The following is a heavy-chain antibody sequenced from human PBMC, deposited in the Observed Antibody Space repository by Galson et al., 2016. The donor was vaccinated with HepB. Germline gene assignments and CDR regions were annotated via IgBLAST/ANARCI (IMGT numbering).Heavy chain of an antibody. CDR2: TYYRGSA. D-gene: IGHD3-16*01. J-gene: IGHJ5*02. Sequence: TLSLTCSVSGYSISSGSYSWNWIRQHPGKGLEWIGCTYYRGSAYYNPSLKSRLTISIDTSKNHISLKLSSVTAADTAVYFCARGGTMGIPRQYHWFDPWGQGTLVAVSS. V-gene: IGHV4-31*03. CDR3: ARGGTMGIPRQYHWFDP. CDR1: GYSISSGSYS.